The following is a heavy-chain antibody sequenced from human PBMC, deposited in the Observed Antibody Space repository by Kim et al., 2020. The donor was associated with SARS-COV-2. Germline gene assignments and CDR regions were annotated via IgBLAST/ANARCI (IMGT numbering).Heavy chain of an antibody. CDR2: IYYSGST. D-gene: IGHD6-13*01. V-gene: IGHV4-59*01. J-gene: IGHJ3*02. CDR1: GGSISSYY. Sequence: SETLSLTCTVSGGSISSYYWSWIRQPPGKGLEWIGYIYYSGSTNYNPSLKSRVTISVDTSKNQFSLKLSSVTAADTAVYYCARTHNSWYDVAFDIWGQGTMVTVSS. CDR3: ARTHNSWYDVAFDI.